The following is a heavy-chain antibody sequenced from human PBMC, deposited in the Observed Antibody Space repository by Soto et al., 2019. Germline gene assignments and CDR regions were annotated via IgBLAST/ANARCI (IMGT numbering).Heavy chain of an antibody. CDR1: GFIFSSYG. CDR2: ISHDGSNK. Sequence: GGSLRLSCAASGFIFSSYGVHWVRQAPGKGLEWVAIISHDGSNKYYPESVKGRFSISRDNSKNTLYLQMNSLRAGDTAVYYCAKDQGGDGYFYGLDVWGRGTTVTVSS. V-gene: IGHV3-30*18. CDR3: AKDQGGDGYFYGLDV. J-gene: IGHJ6*02. D-gene: IGHD2-21*02.